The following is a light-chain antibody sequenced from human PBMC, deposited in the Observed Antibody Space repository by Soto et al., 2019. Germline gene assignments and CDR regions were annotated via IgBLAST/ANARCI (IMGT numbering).Light chain of an antibody. V-gene: IGKV4-1*01. CDR1: QSILFSSNNKNY. J-gene: IGKJ4*01. CDR2: WAS. CDR3: QQYYSTPVT. Sequence: DIVMTQSPDSLAVSLGERATINCKSSQSILFSSNNKNYLTWYQQKPGQPPKPLIYWASIREAGVPDRFSGSGSGTDLTLTISSLQAEDVAVYYCQQYYSTPVTFGGGTKVEIK.